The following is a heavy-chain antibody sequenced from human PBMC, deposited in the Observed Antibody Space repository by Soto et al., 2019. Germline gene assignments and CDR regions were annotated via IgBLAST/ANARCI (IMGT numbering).Heavy chain of an antibody. CDR3: ARIDIVATINRGAYYYFYYMDV. CDR2: MNPNSGNT. D-gene: IGHD5-12*01. Sequence: ASVKVSCKASGYTFTSYDINWVRQATGQGLEWMGWMNPNSGNTGYAQKFQGRVTMTRNTSISTAYMELCSLRSEDTAVDYCARIDIVATINRGAYYYFYYMDVWGKGTTVTVSS. J-gene: IGHJ6*03. V-gene: IGHV1-8*01. CDR1: GYTFTSYD.